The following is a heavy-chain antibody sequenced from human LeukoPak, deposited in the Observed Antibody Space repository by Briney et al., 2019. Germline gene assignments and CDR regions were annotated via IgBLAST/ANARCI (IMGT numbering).Heavy chain of an antibody. CDR1: GFTFSSYS. D-gene: IGHD2-15*01. CDR3: ARVSGVSPGGAFDI. Sequence: GGSLRLSCAASGFTFSSYSMNWVRQAPGKGLEWVSSISSSSSYIYYADSVKGRFTISRDNAKNSLYLQMNSLRAEDTAVYYCARVSGVSPGGAFDIWGQGQWSPSLQ. CDR2: ISSSSSYI. J-gene: IGHJ3*02. V-gene: IGHV3-21*01.